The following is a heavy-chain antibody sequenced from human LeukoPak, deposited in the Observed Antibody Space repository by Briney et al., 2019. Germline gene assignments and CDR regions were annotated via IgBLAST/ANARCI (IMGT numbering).Heavy chain of an antibody. Sequence: PGRSLRLSCAASGFTFSSYAMHWVRQAPGKGLEWVAVISYDGSNKYYADSVKGRFTISRDNSKNTLYLQMNSLRAEDTAVYYCARRWWVYWGQGTLVTVSS. CDR1: GFTFSSYA. D-gene: IGHD2-15*01. CDR3: ARRWWVY. CDR2: ISYDGSNK. J-gene: IGHJ4*02. V-gene: IGHV3-30*04.